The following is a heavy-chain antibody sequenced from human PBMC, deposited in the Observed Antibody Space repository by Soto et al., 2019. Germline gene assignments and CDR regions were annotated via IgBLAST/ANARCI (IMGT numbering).Heavy chain of an antibody. J-gene: IGHJ4*02. CDR3: AKMDVDFCSGFGDY. CDR2: ISGSGGST. CDR1: GFTFSSYA. D-gene: IGHD3-3*01. Sequence: EVQLLESGGGLVQPGGSLRLSGAASGFTFSSYAMSWVRQAPGKGLECVSAISGSGGSTYYSDSVKGRFTISRDNSKNALYLQMNSLRAEDTYVYSCAKMDVDFCSGFGDYWGERNLVTVSS. V-gene: IGHV3-23*01.